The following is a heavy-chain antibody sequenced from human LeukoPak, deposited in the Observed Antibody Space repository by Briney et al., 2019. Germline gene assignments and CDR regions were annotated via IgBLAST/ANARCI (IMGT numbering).Heavy chain of an antibody. CDR1: GFTFNSHW. CDR3: ARGDIGAAWWYFDF. CDR2: IKEDGNEK. D-gene: IGHD2-15*01. V-gene: IGHV3-7*01. Sequence: GGSLRLSCSASGFTFNSHWMSWVRQAPGKGLQWVANIKEDGNEKYYVDSVKGRFIISRDNAQNSLYLQMNSLRAEDTAVYFCARGDIGAAWWYFDFWGRGTLVAVSS. J-gene: IGHJ2*01.